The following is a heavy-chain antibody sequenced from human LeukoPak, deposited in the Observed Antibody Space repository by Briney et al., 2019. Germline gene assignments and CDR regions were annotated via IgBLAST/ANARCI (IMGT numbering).Heavy chain of an antibody. Sequence: ASVKVSCKASGYTFTSYDINWVRQATGQGLEWMGWMNPNSGNTGYAQKFQGRVTMTRNTSISTAYMELSSLRSEDTDVYYCARATYYWDSSGYREDPYYYYIDVWGKGTTVTVSS. CDR3: ARATYYWDSSGYREDPYYYYIDV. D-gene: IGHD3-22*01. CDR2: MNPNSGNT. V-gene: IGHV1-8*01. J-gene: IGHJ6*03. CDR1: GYTFTSYD.